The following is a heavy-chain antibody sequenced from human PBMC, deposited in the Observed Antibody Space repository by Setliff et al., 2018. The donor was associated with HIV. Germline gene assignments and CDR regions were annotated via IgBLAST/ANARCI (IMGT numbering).Heavy chain of an antibody. V-gene: IGHV4-59*01. CDR1: GGSISSYY. CDR3: ARIAWKQCAVGSFCDY. J-gene: IGHJ4*02. CDR2: IYHSGIT. D-gene: IGHD3-10*01. Sequence: SETLSLTCAVSGGSISSYYWSWIRQSPEKGLEWIGYIYHSGITSYNPSLKSRVTMSMDMSKNLFSLNLSSVTAADSAVYYCARIAWKQCAVGSFCDYWGQGGLVTV.